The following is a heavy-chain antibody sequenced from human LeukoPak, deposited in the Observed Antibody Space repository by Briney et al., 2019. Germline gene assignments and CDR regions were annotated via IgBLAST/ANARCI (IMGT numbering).Heavy chain of an antibody. CDR1: GGAFSGYY. V-gene: IGHV4-34*01. Sequence: SETLSLTCAVYGGAFSGYYWSWIREPPGKGLELIGEINHSGRTNYNPSLKSRVTVSVDTSKNQFSLKLCSVTAADTAVYYCARFDLGYCTNGVCYKDYYYYMDVWGKGTTVTVSS. D-gene: IGHD2-8*01. CDR3: ARFDLGYCTNGVCYKDYYYYMDV. CDR2: INHSGRT. J-gene: IGHJ6*03.